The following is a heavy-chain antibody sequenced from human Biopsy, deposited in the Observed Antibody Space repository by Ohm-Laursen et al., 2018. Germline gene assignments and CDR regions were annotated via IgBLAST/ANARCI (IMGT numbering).Heavy chain of an antibody. V-gene: IGHV1-69*13. CDR1: GGAFTNYA. Sequence: SVKVSCKASGGAFTNYAINWVRQALGHGLEWMGGIIIVSETAGYAERFQGRVTITADVTTTTAYMDLSGLRSEDTAVYYCVAYPSSGFFENNDDFAMDVWGQGTTVIVSS. J-gene: IGHJ6*02. D-gene: IGHD6-19*01. CDR2: IIIVSETA. CDR3: VAYPSSGFFENNDDFAMDV.